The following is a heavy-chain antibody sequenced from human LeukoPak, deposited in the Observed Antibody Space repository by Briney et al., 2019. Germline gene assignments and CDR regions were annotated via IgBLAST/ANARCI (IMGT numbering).Heavy chain of an antibody. V-gene: IGHV1-2*02. CDR1: GYAFTGQY. Sequence: GASVKLSCKASGYAFTGQYINWVRQAPGQGLEWMGWSNASSGGTNIAQKFQGRLTMTRDTSISTAYMELSSLTSDDTAVYSCARQSGTTAKEVNWFDPWGQGTLVTVSS. CDR2: SNASSGGT. J-gene: IGHJ5*02. CDR3: ARQSGTTAKEVNWFDP. D-gene: IGHD1-1*01.